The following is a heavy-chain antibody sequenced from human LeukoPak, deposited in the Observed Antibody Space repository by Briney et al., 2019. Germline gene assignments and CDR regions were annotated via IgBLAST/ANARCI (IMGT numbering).Heavy chain of an antibody. D-gene: IGHD1-26*01. Sequence: GSSVKVSCKASGGTFSSYAISWVRQAPGQGLEWMGRIIPIFGTANYAQKFQGRVTITTDESTSTAYMELSSLRSEDTAVYYCARVEGWELTYFDYWGQGTLVTVSS. J-gene: IGHJ4*02. CDR3: ARVEGWELTYFDY. CDR2: IIPIFGTA. V-gene: IGHV1-69*05. CDR1: GGTFSSYA.